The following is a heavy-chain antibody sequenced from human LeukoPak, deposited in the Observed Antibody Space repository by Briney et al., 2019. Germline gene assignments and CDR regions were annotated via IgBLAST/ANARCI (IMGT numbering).Heavy chain of an antibody. D-gene: IGHD1-1*01. J-gene: IGHJ6*02. CDR3: ARHSRGDLDSSLYYYYGMDV. CDR2: TSQDGGIN. V-gene: IGHV3-30*04. CDR1: RFTFSLYT. Sequence: VGSLRLSCVGSRFTFSLYTIHWGRGGPCKGLGWVAATSQDGGINYYAESVKGRFSISRDNSKNTLYLQINSLRHEDTAVYFSARHSRGDLDSSLYYYYGMDVWGQGTTVTVSS.